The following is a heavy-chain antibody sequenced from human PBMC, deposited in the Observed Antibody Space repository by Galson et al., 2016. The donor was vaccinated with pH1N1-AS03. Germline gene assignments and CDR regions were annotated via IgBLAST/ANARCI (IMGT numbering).Heavy chain of an antibody. CDR2: MYPANFDT. CDR3: ARRISVTGREFDS. CDR1: ASTFANYW. J-gene: IGHJ5*01. D-gene: IGHD6-19*01. V-gene: IGHV5-51*01. Sequence: QSGAEVTKPGESLKISCKASASTFANYWIVWVRQMPGKGLEWMGIMYPANFDTRYSPSFQGHVTISADTSINTAYSQWSSLRASDTAMYYCARRISVTGREFDSWGQGTLVTVSS.